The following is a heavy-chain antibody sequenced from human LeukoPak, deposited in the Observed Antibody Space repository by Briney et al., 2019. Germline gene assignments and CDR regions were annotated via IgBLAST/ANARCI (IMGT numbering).Heavy chain of an antibody. CDR3: ARDDNSWTDF. D-gene: IGHD6-13*01. CDR2: NNPKTGGT. J-gene: IGHJ4*02. Sequence: ASVKVSCKASGYTFTDYYIHWVRQAPGQGLEWMGWNNPKTGGTNYAQKFQGRVTMTRDTYISTAYIELSRLRSDDTDGYYCARDDNSWTDFWGQGTLVTVSS. V-gene: IGHV1-2*02. CDR1: GYTFTDYY.